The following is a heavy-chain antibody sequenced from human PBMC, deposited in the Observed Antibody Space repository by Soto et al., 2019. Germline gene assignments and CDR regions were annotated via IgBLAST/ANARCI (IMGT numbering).Heavy chain of an antibody. CDR2: IYSGGST. V-gene: IGHV3-66*01. Sequence: GGSPRHSCAASGFTVSNNYMGWVRQAPGKGLEWVSLIYSGGSTYYADSVKGRFTISRDSSKNTLYLQMNSLRAEDTAMYYCAAYSHKGYWGQGTLVTVSS. J-gene: IGHJ4*02. D-gene: IGHD3-16*01. CDR1: GFTVSNNY. CDR3: AAYSHKGY.